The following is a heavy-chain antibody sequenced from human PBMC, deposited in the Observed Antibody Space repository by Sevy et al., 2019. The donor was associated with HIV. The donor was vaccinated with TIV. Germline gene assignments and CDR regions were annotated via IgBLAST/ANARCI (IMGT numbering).Heavy chain of an antibody. D-gene: IGHD3-16*01. CDR3: ARDPRWGTPTSYYYYYYMDV. Sequence: GGSLRLSCAASEFTFSSYAMHWVRQAPGKGLEWVAVISYDGSNKYYADSVKGRFTISRDNSKNTLYLQMNSLRAEDTAVYYCARDPRWGTPTSYYYYYYMDVWGKGTTVTVSS. CDR1: EFTFSSYA. CDR2: ISYDGSNK. J-gene: IGHJ6*03. V-gene: IGHV3-30-3*01.